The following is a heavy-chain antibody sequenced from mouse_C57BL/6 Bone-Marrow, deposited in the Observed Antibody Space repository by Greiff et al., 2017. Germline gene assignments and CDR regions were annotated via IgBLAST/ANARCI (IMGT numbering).Heavy chain of an antibody. CDR3: ARGYYGSSYDYAMDY. J-gene: IGHJ4*01. CDR1: GYTFTSYD. CDR2: IYPRDGST. D-gene: IGHD1-1*01. Sequence: QVQLQQSGPELVKPGASVKLSCTASGYTFTSYDINWVKQRPGQGLEWIGWIYPRDGSTKYNEKFKGKATLTVDTSSSTAYMELHSLTSEDSEVYSCARGYYGSSYDYAMDYWGQGTSVTVSA. V-gene: IGHV1-85*01.